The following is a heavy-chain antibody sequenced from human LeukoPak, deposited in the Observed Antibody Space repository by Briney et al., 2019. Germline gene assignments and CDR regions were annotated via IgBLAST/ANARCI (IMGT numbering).Heavy chain of an antibody. CDR2: ISAYNGNT. J-gene: IGHJ5*02. CDR3: ARVDIVVVPAGNWFDP. D-gene: IGHD2-2*01. V-gene: IGHV1-18*01. Sequence: ASVKVSCKASGYTFTCYGISWVRQAPGQGLEWMGWISAYNGNTNYAQKLQGRVTMTTDTSTSTAYMELRSLRSDDTAVYYCARVDIVVVPAGNWFDPWGQGTLVTVSS. CDR1: GYTFTCYG.